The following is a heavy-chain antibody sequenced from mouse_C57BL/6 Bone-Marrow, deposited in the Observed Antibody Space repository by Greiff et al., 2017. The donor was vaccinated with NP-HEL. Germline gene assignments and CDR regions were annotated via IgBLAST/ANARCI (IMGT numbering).Heavy chain of an antibody. J-gene: IGHJ1*03. V-gene: IGHV5-15*01. CDR1: GFTFSDYG. D-gene: IGHD1-1*01. CDR2: ISNLAYSI. CDR3: ARKGDYYGISYWYFDV. Sequence: EVKLMESGGGLVQPGGSLKLSCAASGFTFSDYGMAWVRQAPRKGPEWVAFISNLAYSIYYADTVTGRFTISRENAKNTLYLEMSSLRSEDTAMYYCARKGDYYGISYWYFDVWGTGTTVTVSS.